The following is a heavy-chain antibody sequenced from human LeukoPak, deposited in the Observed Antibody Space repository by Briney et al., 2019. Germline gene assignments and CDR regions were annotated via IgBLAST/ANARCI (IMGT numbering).Heavy chain of an antibody. Sequence: GGSLRLSCTASGFTFGDYAMSWVRQAPGKGLEGVGFIRSKAYGGTTEYAASVKGRFTISRDDSKSIAYQQMNSLKTEDTAVYYCTRDQHGDLVGATKRGVYWGQGTLVTVSS. J-gene: IGHJ4*02. CDR1: GFTFGDYA. CDR2: IRSKAYGGTT. D-gene: IGHD1-26*01. CDR3: TRDQHGDLVGATKRGVY. V-gene: IGHV3-49*04.